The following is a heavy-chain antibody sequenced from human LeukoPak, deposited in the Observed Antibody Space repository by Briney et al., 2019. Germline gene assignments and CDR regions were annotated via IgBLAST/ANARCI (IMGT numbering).Heavy chain of an antibody. D-gene: IGHD3-22*01. CDR2: ISYSGST. Sequence: SQTLSPTCTVSGGFIGSGGYYWSWIRQHPGKGLEWIGYISYSGSTYYNPSLKSRVTISVDTSENQFSLKLNSLTAADTAVYYCARLGYYYDSGGYYFRHWGQGTLVTVSS. CDR3: ARLGYYYDSGGYYFRH. V-gene: IGHV4-31*03. CDR1: GGFIGSGGYY. J-gene: IGHJ1*01.